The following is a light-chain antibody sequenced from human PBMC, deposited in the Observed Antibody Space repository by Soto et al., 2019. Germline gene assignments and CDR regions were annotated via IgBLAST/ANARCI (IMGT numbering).Light chain of an antibody. CDR1: SSDVGSYNF. Sequence: QSVLTQPASVSGSPGQSITMSCTGTSSDVGSYNFVSWYQQYPGKAPKLIIYEGIKRPSGVSNRFSGSKSGNTASLTISGLQADDEADYYCCSYAGSSTLVFGGGTKLTVL. V-gene: IGLV2-23*01. CDR3: CSYAGSSTLV. J-gene: IGLJ2*01. CDR2: EGI.